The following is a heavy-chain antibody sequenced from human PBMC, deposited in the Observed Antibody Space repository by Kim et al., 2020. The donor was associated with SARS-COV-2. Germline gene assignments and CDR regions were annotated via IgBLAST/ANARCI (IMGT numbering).Heavy chain of an antibody. CDR1: GFTFSNYA. V-gene: IGHV3-23*01. J-gene: IGHJ6*02. CDR3: ARGERGMDV. CDR2: IGVNGGDT. Sequence: GGSLRLSCAASGFTFSNYAMTWVRQAPGKGPEWVSTIGVNGGDTNHADSLKGRFTISRDNSKNTLYLQMSSLRVEDTAIYYCARGERGMDVWGQGTTVTV. D-gene: IGHD6-25*01.